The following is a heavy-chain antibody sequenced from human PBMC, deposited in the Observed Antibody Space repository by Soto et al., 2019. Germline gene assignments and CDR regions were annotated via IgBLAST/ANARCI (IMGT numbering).Heavy chain of an antibody. D-gene: IGHD6-13*01. CDR1: RGSFGGYY. CDR3: ARGGDTGSWYYFQF. Sequence: SETLSLTCAAYRGSFGGYYWSWIRQPPGKGLEWIGEINHSGSTNYNPSLKSRVTISVDTSKNQFSLELNSVTAADTAVYYCARGGDTGSWYYFQFWGQGSLVTVS. V-gene: IGHV4-34*01. J-gene: IGHJ4*02. CDR2: INHSGST.